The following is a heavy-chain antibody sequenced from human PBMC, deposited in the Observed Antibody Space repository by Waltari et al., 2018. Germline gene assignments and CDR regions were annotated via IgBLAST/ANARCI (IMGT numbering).Heavy chain of an antibody. CDR2: IYYSGST. Sequence: QVQLQESGPGLVKPSETLSLTCTVSGGSISSYYWSWIRQPPGKGLAWIGYIYYSGSTNYNPSLKSRVTISVDTSKNQFSLKLSSVTAADTAVYYCARDKSTKQLVRKRHDAFDIWGQGTMVTVSS. J-gene: IGHJ3*02. CDR3: ARDKSTKQLVRKRHDAFDI. D-gene: IGHD6-13*01. CDR1: GGSISSYY. V-gene: IGHV4-59*01.